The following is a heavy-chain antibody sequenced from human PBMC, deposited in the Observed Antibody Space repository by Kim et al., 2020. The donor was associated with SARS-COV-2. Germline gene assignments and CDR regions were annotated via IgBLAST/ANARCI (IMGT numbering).Heavy chain of an antibody. V-gene: IGHV3-21*01. CDR2: ISSDNSYI. CDR1: GFTFSGYS. J-gene: IGHJ4*02. Sequence: GGSLRLSCAASGFTFSGYSMNWVRQAPGKGLEWVSSISSDNSYIYYADSVKGRFTISRDNAKNSLYLQMNSLRAEDTAVYYCAGFSTSAAASGGYWGQGT. D-gene: IGHD6-13*01. CDR3: AGFSTSAAASGGY.